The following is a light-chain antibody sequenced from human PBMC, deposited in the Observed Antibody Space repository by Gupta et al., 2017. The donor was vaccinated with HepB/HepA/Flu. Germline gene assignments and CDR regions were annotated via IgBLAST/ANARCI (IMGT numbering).Light chain of an antibody. Sequence: VMTQSPLSLPVTTGESASISCRSSQSLVKSNGYNYLDWYLQKPGQSPQLLIYLGSNRASGVPDRFSGSGSGADFTLKISRVEADDVGVYYCMQALQSPRTFGQGTKLEIK. CDR2: LGS. CDR1: QSLVKSNGYNY. V-gene: IGKV2-28*01. CDR3: MQALQSPRT. J-gene: IGKJ2*02.